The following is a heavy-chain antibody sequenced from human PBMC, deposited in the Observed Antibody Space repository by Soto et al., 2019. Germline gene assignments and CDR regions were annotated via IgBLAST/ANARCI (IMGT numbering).Heavy chain of an antibody. J-gene: IGHJ6*02. CDR3: VRDCSGGGCYSDYGMDV. Sequence: SETLSLTCTVSGDSVSSYYWSWIRQPAGRGLEWIGRIYISGSTDYNPSLKGRVSMSVDRSKNQFSLKLTSVTAADTTVYYCVRDCSGGGCYSDYGMDVWGQGTTVTVSS. V-gene: IGHV4-4*07. CDR1: GDSVSSYY. CDR2: IYISGST. D-gene: IGHD2-15*01.